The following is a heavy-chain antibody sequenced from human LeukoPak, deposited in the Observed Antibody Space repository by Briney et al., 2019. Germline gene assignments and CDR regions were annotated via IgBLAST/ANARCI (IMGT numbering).Heavy chain of an antibody. V-gene: IGHV4-59*06. D-gene: IGHD2-21*01. J-gene: IGHJ4*02. CDR3: ARKRNSSPFVFDY. CDR2: IYYSGST. CDR1: GDSFSGYY. Sequence: KPSETLSLTCAVYGDSFSGYYWSWIRQPPGKGLEWVGYIYYSGSTYYNPSLKRRVTISVDTSKNQFSLKLSSVTAAGTAVYYCARKRNSSPFVFDYWGQGTLVTVSS.